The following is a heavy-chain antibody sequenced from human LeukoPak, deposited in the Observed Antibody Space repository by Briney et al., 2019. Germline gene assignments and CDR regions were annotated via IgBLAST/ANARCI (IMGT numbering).Heavy chain of an antibody. D-gene: IGHD6-13*01. CDR3: AKGSLGSWYYFDY. CDR1: GFTFGSSA. J-gene: IGHJ4*02. Sequence: GSLRLSCAASGFTFGSSAMSWVRQAPGKGPEWVSTFSRSDPDTYYADSVKGRFPIFRDNSKNTLYLLMNSLRAEDTAVYYCAKGSLGSWYYFDYWGQGTLVTVSS. V-gene: IGHV3-23*01. CDR2: FSRSDPDT.